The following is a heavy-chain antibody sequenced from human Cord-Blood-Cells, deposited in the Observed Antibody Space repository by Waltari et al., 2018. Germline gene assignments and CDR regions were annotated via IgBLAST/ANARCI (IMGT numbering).Heavy chain of an antibody. V-gene: IGHV3-48*02. CDR1: GFPFSSYS. CDR2: ISSSSSTI. CDR3: ARVTAVADWFDP. Sequence: EVQLVESGGGLVQPGGSLRLSCADSGFPFSSYSLNWVRQAPGKGLEWVSYISSSSSTIYYADSVKGRFTISRDNAKNSLYLQMNSLRDEDTAVYYCARVTAVADWFDPWGQGTLVTVSS. J-gene: IGHJ5*02. D-gene: IGHD6-19*01.